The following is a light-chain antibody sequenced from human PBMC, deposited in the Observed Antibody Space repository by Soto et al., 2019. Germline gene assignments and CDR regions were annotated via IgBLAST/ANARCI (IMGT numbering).Light chain of an antibody. CDR3: QQSYRLPLT. CDR2: SAS. Sequence: DIQMTQSPSSVSAFVGESVTITCHASQRISAFLNWYHQKPGKAPKLLIYSASYLQSGVPSNFSGSGSGTDFTLSIVTLQPEDSGTYFCQQSYRLPLTFGGGTKVDIX. V-gene: IGKV1-39*01. J-gene: IGKJ4*01. CDR1: QRISAF.